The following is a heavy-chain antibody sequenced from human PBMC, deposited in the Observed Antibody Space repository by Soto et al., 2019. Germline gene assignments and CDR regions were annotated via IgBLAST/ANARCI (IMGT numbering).Heavy chain of an antibody. Sequence: SETLSLTCTVSGGSISIGSYQWRCMRQHPGKGLEWIGNIYYSGSSYYNPSLKSRATISIDTSKDQFSLRLGSVTAADTAVYYCARVEGSSYYFRHDCWGRGTLVTVSS. V-gene: IGHV4-31*03. J-gene: IGHJ4*02. CDR1: GGSISIGSYQ. CDR2: IYYSGSS. D-gene: IGHD1-26*01. CDR3: ARVEGSSYYFRHDC.